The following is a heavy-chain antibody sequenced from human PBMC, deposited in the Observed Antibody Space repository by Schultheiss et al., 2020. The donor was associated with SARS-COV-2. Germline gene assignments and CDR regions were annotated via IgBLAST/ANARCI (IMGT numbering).Heavy chain of an antibody. J-gene: IGHJ5*02. V-gene: IGHV4-39*01. Sequence: SETLSLTCTVSGGSISSYYWGWIRQPPGKGLEWIGSIYYSGSTYYNPSLKSRVTISVDTSKNQFSLKLSSVTAADTAVYYCARRQGTVTTRGRPNWFDPWGQGTLVTVSS. CDR3: ARRQGTVTTRGRPNWFDP. D-gene: IGHD4-11*01. CDR1: GGSISSYY. CDR2: IYYSGST.